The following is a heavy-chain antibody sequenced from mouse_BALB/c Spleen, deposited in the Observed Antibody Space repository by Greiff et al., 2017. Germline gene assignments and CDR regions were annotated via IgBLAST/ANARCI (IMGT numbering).Heavy chain of an antibody. V-gene: IGHV1-7*01. Sequence: QVQLQQSGAELAKPGASVKMSCKASGYTFTSYWMHWVKQRPGQGLEWIGYINPSTGYTEYNQKFKDKATLTADKSSSTAYMQLSSLTSEDSAVYYCAREGNGNYAYAMDYWGQGTSVTVSS. CDR3: AREGNGNYAYAMDY. CDR2: INPSTGYT. D-gene: IGHD2-1*01. J-gene: IGHJ4*01. CDR1: GYTFTSYW.